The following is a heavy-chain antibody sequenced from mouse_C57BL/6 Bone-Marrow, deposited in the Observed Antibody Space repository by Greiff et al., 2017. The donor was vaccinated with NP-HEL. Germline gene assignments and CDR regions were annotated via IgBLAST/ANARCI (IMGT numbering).Heavy chain of an antibody. CDR3: ARQWLLRFYFDY. J-gene: IGHJ2*01. V-gene: IGHV1-20*01. D-gene: IGHD2-3*01. Sequence: VQLQQSGPELVKPGDSVKISCKASGYSFTGYFMNWVMQSHGKSLEWIGRINPYNGDTFYNQKFKGKATLTVDKSSSTAHMELRSLTSEDSAVYYCARQWLLRFYFDYWGQGTTPTVSS. CDR1: GYSFTGYF. CDR2: INPYNGDT.